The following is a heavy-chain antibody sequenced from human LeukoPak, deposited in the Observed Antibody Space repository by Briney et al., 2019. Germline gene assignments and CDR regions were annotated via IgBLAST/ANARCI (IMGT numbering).Heavy chain of an antibody. CDR1: GFTFSSYG. CDR2: ISYDGSNK. Sequence: PGGSLRLSCAASGFTFSSYGMHWVRQAPGKGLEWVAGISYDGSNKYYADSVKGRFTISRDNSKNTLYLQMNSLRAEDTAVYYCAKDVGRYSSSWGIDYWGQGTLVTVSS. CDR3: AKDVGRYSSSWGIDY. D-gene: IGHD6-13*01. V-gene: IGHV3-30*18. J-gene: IGHJ4*02.